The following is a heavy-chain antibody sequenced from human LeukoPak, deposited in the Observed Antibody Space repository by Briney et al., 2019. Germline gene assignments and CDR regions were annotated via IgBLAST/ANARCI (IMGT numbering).Heavy chain of an antibody. J-gene: IGHJ4*02. Sequence: ASVKVSFKASGCTFTGYYMHWVRQAPGQGIEWMGWINPNSGGTNYAQKFQGRVTMTRDTSISTAYMELSRLRSDDTAVYYCARDYSSSWDYWGQGTLVTVSS. D-gene: IGHD6-13*01. V-gene: IGHV1-2*02. CDR1: GCTFTGYY. CDR3: ARDYSSSWDY. CDR2: INPNSGGT.